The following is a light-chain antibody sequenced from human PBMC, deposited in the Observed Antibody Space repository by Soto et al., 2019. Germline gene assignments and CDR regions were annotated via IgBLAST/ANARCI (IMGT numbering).Light chain of an antibody. CDR1: QNINKY. Sequence: EIVLTQSPGTLSLSPRERATLSCRTSQNINKYLAWYQQKPGQAPRLLIYDASNRATGIPARFSGSGSGTDFTLTISSLEPEDFAVYYCQQRSNWPITFGQGTRLEIK. CDR3: QQRSNWPIT. V-gene: IGKV3-11*01. J-gene: IGKJ5*01. CDR2: DAS.